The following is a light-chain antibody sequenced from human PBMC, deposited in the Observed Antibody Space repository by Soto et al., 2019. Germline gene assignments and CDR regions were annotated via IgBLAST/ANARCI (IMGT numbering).Light chain of an antibody. V-gene: IGKV3-11*01. CDR1: QSVSRY. CDR3: LQRSTWPYT. Sequence: EIVLTQSPATLSLSPGERATLSCRASQSVSRYVAWYQQKPGQAPRLLIFDASTRATGIPARFSGSGSGTDFTLTISSLEPEDFAVYYCLQRSTWPYTFGPGNKVDIK. J-gene: IGKJ2*01. CDR2: DAS.